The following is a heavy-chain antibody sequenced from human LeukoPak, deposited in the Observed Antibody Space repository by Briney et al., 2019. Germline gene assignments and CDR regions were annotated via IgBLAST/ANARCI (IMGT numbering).Heavy chain of an antibody. V-gene: IGHV4-39*07. J-gene: IGHJ6*03. D-gene: IGHD6-13*01. CDR1: GGSISSSIYY. CDR2: IYTSGST. CDR3: ARDPPYSSSWSYYMDV. Sequence: SSETLSLTCTVSGGSISSSIYYWAWIRQPPGKGLEWIGRIYTSGSTNYNPSLKSRVTMSVDTSKNQFSLKLSSVTAADTAVYYCARDPPYSSSWSYYMDVWGKGTTVTVSS.